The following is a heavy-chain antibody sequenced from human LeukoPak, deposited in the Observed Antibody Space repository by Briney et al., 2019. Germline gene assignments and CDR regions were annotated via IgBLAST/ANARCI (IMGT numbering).Heavy chain of an antibody. CDR3: ARLYCSSTSCRMGHAFDI. V-gene: IGHV4-31*03. CDR2: IYYSGST. D-gene: IGHD2-2*01. CDR1: GGSISSGGYY. Sequence: SETLSLTCTVSGGSISSGGYYWSWIRQHPGKGLEWIGYIYYSGSTYYNPSLKSRVTISVDTSKNQFSLKLSSVTAADTAVYYCARLYCSSTSCRMGHAFDIWGQGTMVTVSS. J-gene: IGHJ3*02.